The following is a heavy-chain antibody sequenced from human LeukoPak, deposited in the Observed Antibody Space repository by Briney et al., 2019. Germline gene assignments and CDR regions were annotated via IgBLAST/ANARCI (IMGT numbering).Heavy chain of an antibody. J-gene: IGHJ4*02. D-gene: IGHD3-3*01. Sequence: SETLSLTCTVSGCSISSGYYCGWIRPPPGKGLEWIGSVYHSGSTYYNPSLKSRVTISMDKPKNQFSLKLTAVTAADTAVYYCGSQKEWSLTEYHFDYWGQGTLVTVSS. CDR1: GCSISSGYY. V-gene: IGHV4-38-2*02. CDR2: VYHSGST. CDR3: GSQKEWSLTEYHFDY.